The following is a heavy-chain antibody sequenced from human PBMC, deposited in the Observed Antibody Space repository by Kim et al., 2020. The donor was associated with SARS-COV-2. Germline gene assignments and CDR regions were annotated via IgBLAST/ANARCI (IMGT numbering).Heavy chain of an antibody. J-gene: IGHJ5*02. CDR3: ARDWPYRFGELLSPDWWFDP. V-gene: IGHV1-3*01. D-gene: IGHD3-10*01. CDR2: INAGNGNT. CDR1: GYTFTSYA. Sequence: ASVKVSCKASGYTFTSYAMHWVRQAPGQRLEWMGWINAGNGNTKYSQKFQGRVTITRDTSASTAYMELSSLRSEDTAVYYCARDWPYRFGELLSPDWWFDPWGQGTLVTVSS.